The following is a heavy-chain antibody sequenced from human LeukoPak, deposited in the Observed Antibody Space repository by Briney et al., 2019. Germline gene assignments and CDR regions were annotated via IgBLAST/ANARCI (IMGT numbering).Heavy chain of an antibody. CDR1: GGSISNYY. Sequence: SETLSLTCTVSGGSISNYYWSWIRQTAGKGLEWIGRIYRSGSTNYNPSLKSRVTMSVDTSKNQFSLKLSSVTAADTAVYYRARVVGYNSSSLYFDYWGQGTLVTVSS. V-gene: IGHV4-4*07. D-gene: IGHD6-6*01. J-gene: IGHJ4*02. CDR2: IYRSGST. CDR3: ARVVGYNSSSLYFDY.